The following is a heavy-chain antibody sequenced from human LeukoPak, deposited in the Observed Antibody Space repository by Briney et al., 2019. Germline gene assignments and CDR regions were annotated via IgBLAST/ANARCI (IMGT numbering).Heavy chain of an antibody. V-gene: IGHV3-30*02. CDR3: AKDSAAAGYGYFDV. J-gene: IGHJ2*01. CDR2: IRFDGGQK. D-gene: IGHD6-19*01. Sequence: PGGSPRLSCAASGFTFNSYGMHWVRQAPGKGLEWVAFIRFDGGQKYYADSVKGRFTDSRDNSKNTLYLQMNSLRPEDTAVYYCAKDSAAAGYGYFDVWGRGTLVTVSS. CDR1: GFTFNSYG.